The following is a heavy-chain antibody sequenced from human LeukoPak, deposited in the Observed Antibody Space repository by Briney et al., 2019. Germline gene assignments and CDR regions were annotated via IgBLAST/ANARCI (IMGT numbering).Heavy chain of an antibody. Sequence: GGSLRLSCAASGLTYNRYWMTRVRQAPGKGLEWVAHIKDDGSDKWYVDSVKGRFTISRDNAKNSVYLQMNSLRAEDTAVYYCARAGGHWNDLDYWGQGTLVTVSS. V-gene: IGHV3-7*05. CDR3: ARAGGHWNDLDY. CDR2: IKDDGSDK. D-gene: IGHD1-1*01. CDR1: GLTYNRYW. J-gene: IGHJ4*02.